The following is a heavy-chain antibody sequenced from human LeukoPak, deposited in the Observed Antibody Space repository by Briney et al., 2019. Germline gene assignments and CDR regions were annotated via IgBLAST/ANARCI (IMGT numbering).Heavy chain of an antibody. D-gene: IGHD1-7*01. CDR1: SGSPSSYY. CDR3: ARDRWKYRL. V-gene: IGHV4-59*01. CDR2: IYYSGST. Sequence: SETLSLTCTVSSGSPSSYYWSLIRQPAGKGLEWIGYIYYSGSTNYNPSLKSRVTISVDTSKNQFSLKLSSVTAADTAVYYCARDRWKYRLWGQGTMVTVSS. J-gene: IGHJ3*01.